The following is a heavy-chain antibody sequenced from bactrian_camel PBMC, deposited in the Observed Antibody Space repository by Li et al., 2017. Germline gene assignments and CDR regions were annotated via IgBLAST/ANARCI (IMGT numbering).Heavy chain of an antibody. J-gene: IGHJ4*01. CDR2: ISTGGSST. V-gene: IGHV3S42*01. Sequence: VQLVESGGGSVEVGGSLRLSCAASGITYRSYSKGWFRQVPGQKREAVAAISTGGSSTMYVDSVKGRFTISRESGKNTVHLQMNSLIPEDTGVYYCAGDRPYGAWYMESEYRYWGRGTQVTVS. D-gene: IGHD6*01. CDR1: GITYRSYS. CDR3: AGDRPYGAWYMESEYRY.